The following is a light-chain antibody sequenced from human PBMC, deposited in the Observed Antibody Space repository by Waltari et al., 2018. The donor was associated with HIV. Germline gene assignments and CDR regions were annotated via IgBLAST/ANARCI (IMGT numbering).Light chain of an antibody. V-gene: IGLV2-14*01. Sequence: QSALTQPASVSGSPGQSITISCTGTSSDVGGSNYVSWYQPHPGKAPKLMIYDVNNRPSGVSTRFSGSKSGNTASLTISGLQAEDEADYYCSSYTSSSAPYVFGTGTKVTVL. CDR1: SSDVGGSNY. CDR2: DVN. J-gene: IGLJ1*01. CDR3: SSYTSSSAPYV.